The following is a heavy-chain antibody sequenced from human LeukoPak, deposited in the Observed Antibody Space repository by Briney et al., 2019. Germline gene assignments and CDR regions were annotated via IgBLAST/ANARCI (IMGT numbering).Heavy chain of an antibody. V-gene: IGHV3-23*01. Sequence: GGSLRLSCAASGFTFSNYAMSWVRQAPGKGLEWVSSVSSSGANTYYADSVKGRFTISRDNSKNTLYLQMNNLRAEDTAVYYCARENTYGYSYGMDVWGQGTTVTVSS. CDR1: GFTFSNYA. CDR3: ARENTYGYSYGMDV. D-gene: IGHD3-22*01. J-gene: IGHJ6*02. CDR2: VSSSGANT.